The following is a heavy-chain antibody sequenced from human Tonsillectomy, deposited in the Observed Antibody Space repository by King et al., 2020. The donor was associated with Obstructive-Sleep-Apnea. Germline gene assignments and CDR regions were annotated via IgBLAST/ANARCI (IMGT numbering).Heavy chain of an antibody. D-gene: IGHD3-10*01. CDR1: GLTFTNAW. Sequence: VQLVESGGGLVKPGGSLRLSCAVSGLTFTNAWMSWVRQAPGKGLEWVGRIKSKTDGETTDYSEPVKGRFTISRDDSENTLYLQMNSLKTEDTGVYYCTTAGISMLRWYYYGLDVWGQGTTVTVS. CDR2: IKSKTDGETT. V-gene: IGHV3-15*01. CDR3: TTAGISMLRWYYYGLDV. J-gene: IGHJ6*02.